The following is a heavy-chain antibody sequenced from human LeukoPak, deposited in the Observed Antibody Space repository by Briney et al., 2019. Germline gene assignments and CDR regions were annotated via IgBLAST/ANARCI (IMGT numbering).Heavy chain of an antibody. D-gene: IGHD3-16*02. CDR3: ARSDYDYVWGSYRPNAFDI. Sequence: PSETLSLTCTVSGVSISSYFWSWIRQPPGKGLEWIGYIYHSGSTFYNPSLKSRVTISVDTSKNQFSLKLSSVTAADTAVYYCARSDYDYVWGSYRPNAFDIWGQGTMVTVSS. J-gene: IGHJ3*02. CDR1: GVSISSYF. CDR2: IYHSGST. V-gene: IGHV4-59*01.